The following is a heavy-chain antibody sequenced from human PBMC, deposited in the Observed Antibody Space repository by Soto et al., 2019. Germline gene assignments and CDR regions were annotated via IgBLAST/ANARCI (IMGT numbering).Heavy chain of an antibody. J-gene: IGHJ5*02. V-gene: IGHV4-4*02. CDR2: ISHSGRT. D-gene: IGHD1-1*01. CDR1: SGSISSRNW. Sequence: SETLSLTCGVSSGSISSRNWWSWVRQPPGKGLEWIGEISHSGRTNYNPSLESRVTMSVDKSRNQFYLKLNFVTAADTAVYYCATKTYSYNWHHWGQGTLVTVSS. CDR3: ATKTYSYNWHH.